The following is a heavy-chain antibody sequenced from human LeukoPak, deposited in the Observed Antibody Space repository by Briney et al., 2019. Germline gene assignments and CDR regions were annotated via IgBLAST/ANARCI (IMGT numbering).Heavy chain of an antibody. CDR3: VGSWLLDYYFDY. J-gene: IGHJ4*02. V-gene: IGHV4-59*08. CDR1: SGSISSYY. CDR2: IFYSGST. Sequence: SETLSLTCTVSSGSISSYYWSWIRQPPGKGLEWIGYIFYSGSTNYNPSLKSRVSISLDTSKNQFSLKLSSVTAADTALYYCVGSWLLDYYFDYWGQGTLVTVSS. D-gene: IGHD3-22*01.